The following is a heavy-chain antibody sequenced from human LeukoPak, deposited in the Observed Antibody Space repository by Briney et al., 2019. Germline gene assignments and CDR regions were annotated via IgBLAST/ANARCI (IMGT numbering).Heavy chain of an antibody. CDR2: IYYSGST. D-gene: IGHD6-19*01. CDR1: GVAISSYY. CDR3: ARHLEYSSGWCGGGGYFDY. Sequence: SETLSLTCAVSGVAISSYYWGWVRRSPRGRLWWGWYIYYSGSTHYNTSLKSRVTISVDTPKNQCSLKRRAVSAAHTALYYCARHLEYSSGWCGGGGYFDYWGQGTLVTVSS. J-gene: IGHJ4*02. V-gene: IGHV4-59*08.